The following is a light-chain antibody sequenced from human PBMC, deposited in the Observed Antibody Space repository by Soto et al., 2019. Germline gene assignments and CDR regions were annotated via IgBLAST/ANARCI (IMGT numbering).Light chain of an antibody. Sequence: EIVLAQSPGTLSFSPGERATLSCRASQSVGSSYLAWYQQKPGQAPRVLIYGTSSRATGIPDRISGSGSGTDFTLTISRLEPEDFAVYYCQQYGSPPQTFGQGTKVDIK. CDR2: GTS. J-gene: IGKJ1*01. V-gene: IGKV3-20*01. CDR3: QQYGSPPQT. CDR1: QSVGSSY.